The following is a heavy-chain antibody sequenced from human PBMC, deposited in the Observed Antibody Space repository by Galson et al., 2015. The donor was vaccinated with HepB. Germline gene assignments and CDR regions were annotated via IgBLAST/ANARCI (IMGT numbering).Heavy chain of an antibody. CDR2: ISWNGRVT. CDR3: AKEGGLSGSGRPLSEHYYYGMDV. Sequence: SLRLSCATSGFTFDDYSMHWVRQAPGKGLEWVSLISWNGRVTKYADSVKGRFTISRDNSKKSLYLQMNSLTTEDTALYYCAKEGGLSGSGRPLSEHYYYGMDVWGQGTTVTVSS. J-gene: IGHJ6*02. CDR1: GFTFDDYS. D-gene: IGHD3-10*01. V-gene: IGHV3-43*01.